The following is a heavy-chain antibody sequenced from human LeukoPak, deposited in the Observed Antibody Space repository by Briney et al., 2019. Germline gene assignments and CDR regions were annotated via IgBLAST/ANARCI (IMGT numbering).Heavy chain of an antibody. Sequence: SETLSLTCAVSGVSISPYYWAWLRQPPGKGLEWLGYIHTSGSNNQYPSLKSRVTISVDKSKNHFSLRLTSVTAADTAVYYCARLSAAVHLGAFDLWGQGTMVTVSS. J-gene: IGHJ3*01. D-gene: IGHD3-3*01. V-gene: IGHV4-4*09. CDR2: IHTSGSN. CDR3: ARLSAAVHLGAFDL. CDR1: GVSISPYY.